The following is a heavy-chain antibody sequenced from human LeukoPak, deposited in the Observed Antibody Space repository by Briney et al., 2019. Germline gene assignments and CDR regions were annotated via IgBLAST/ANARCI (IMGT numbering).Heavy chain of an antibody. D-gene: IGHD6-13*01. V-gene: IGHV1-46*01. J-gene: IGHJ4*02. Sequence: GASVKVSCKASGYTFTGYYMHWVRQAPGQGLEWMGIINPSGGSTSYAQKFQGRVTMTRDTSTSTVYMELSSLRSEDTAVYYCARGGSSWYLFYYFDYWGQGTLVTVSS. CDR2: INPSGGST. CDR1: GYTFTGYY. CDR3: ARGGSSWYLFYYFDY.